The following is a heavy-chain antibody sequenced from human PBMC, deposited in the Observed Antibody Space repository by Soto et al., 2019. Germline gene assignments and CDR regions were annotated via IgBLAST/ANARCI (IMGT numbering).Heavy chain of an antibody. CDR1: GGSIRSGGYS. CDR3: ARGSAEGSAIFDY. CDR2: IYHSGST. V-gene: IGHV4-30-2*01. Sequence: SETLSLTCAVSGGSIRSGGYSWSWIRQPPGKGLEWIGYIYHSGSTYYNPSLKSRVTISVDRSKNQFSLKLSSVTAADTAVYYCARGSAEGSAIFDYWGQGTLVTVSS. J-gene: IGHJ4*02.